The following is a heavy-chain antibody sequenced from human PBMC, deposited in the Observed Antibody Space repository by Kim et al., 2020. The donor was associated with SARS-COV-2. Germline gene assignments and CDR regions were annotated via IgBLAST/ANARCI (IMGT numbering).Heavy chain of an antibody. D-gene: IGHD5-12*01. V-gene: IGHV4-59*01. CDR2: IYYSGST. Sequence: SETLSLTCTVSGGSISSYYWSWIRQPPGKGLEWIGYIYYSGSTNYNPSLKSRVTISVDTSKNQFSLKLSSVTAADTAVYYCARERDGYKALDYWGQGTLVTVSS. J-gene: IGHJ4*02. CDR1: GGSISSYY. CDR3: ARERDGYKALDY.